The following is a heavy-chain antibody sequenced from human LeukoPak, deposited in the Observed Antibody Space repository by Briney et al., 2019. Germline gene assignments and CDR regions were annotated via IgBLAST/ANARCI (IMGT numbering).Heavy chain of an antibody. V-gene: IGHV3-21*01. CDR1: GFTFSSYS. CDR2: ISSSSSYI. J-gene: IGHJ3*02. Sequence: GGSLRLSCAASGFTFSSYSMNWVRQAPGKGLEWVSSISSSSSYIYYADSVKGRFTISRDNAKNSLYLQMNSLRAEDTAVYYCASWDSGSYYHEDAFDIWGQGQWSPSLQ. D-gene: IGHD1-26*01. CDR3: ASWDSGSYYHEDAFDI.